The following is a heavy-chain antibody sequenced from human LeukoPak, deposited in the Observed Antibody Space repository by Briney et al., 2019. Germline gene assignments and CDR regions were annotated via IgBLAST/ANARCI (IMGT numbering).Heavy chain of an antibody. D-gene: IGHD2-2*01. CDR2: ISAYNGNT. CDR3: ARQVVAVPAAMGYYYYMDV. Sequence: ASVKVSCKASGYTFTSYGISWVRLAPGQGLEWMGWISAYNGNTNYAQKLQGRVTMTTDTSTSTAYMELRSLRSDDTAVYYCARQVVAVPAAMGYYYYMDVWGKGTTVTVSS. J-gene: IGHJ6*03. CDR1: GYTFTSYG. V-gene: IGHV1-18*01.